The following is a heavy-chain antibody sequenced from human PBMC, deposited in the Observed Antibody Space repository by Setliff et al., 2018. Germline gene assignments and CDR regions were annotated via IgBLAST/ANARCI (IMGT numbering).Heavy chain of an antibody. Sequence: GASVKVSCKTSGFVFTNYAITWVRQAPGQGLEWMGWISPIYGYTNYAQKFQDRVTITADTSTGTAYMELRSLTSDDTAVYYCVRGSGPRVVKSAINYYYYMDVWGKGTTVTVSS. CDR3: VRGSGPRVVKSAINYYYYMDV. D-gene: IGHD2-21*02. CDR1: GFVFTNYA. J-gene: IGHJ6*03. CDR2: ISPIYGYT. V-gene: IGHV1-18*01.